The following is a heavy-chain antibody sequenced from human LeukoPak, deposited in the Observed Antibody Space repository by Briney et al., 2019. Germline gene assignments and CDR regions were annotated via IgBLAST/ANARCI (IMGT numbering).Heavy chain of an antibody. D-gene: IGHD5-12*01. V-gene: IGHV3-23*01. CDR3: ARDLDGYRSGNGA. CDR2: ISGSGGST. J-gene: IGHJ5*02. CDR1: RFTFTSYA. Sequence: PGGSLRLSCAASRFTFTSYAMSWVRQAPGKGLEWVSVISGSGGSTYYADSVKGRFTISRDNAKSTLYLQMNSLRAEDTAVYYCARDLDGYRSGNGAWGQGTLVTVSS.